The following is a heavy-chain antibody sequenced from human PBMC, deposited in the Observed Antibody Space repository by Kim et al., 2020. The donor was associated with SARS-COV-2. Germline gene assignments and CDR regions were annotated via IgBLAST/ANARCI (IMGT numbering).Heavy chain of an antibody. Sequence: SETLSLTCAVYGGSFSGHTWSWIRQPPGKGLKWIGEITHSGSTKYNPSLKSRLTISMDMSKNQFSLKLTSVTAADTALYYCTRGRVGVVPAPVLGLGPYYDYFILDVWGHGTTVAVSS. V-gene: IGHV4-34*01. CDR1: GGSFSGHT. CDR3: TRGRVGVVPAPVLGLGPYYDYFILDV. D-gene: IGHD2-2*01. J-gene: IGHJ6*02. CDR2: ITHSGST.